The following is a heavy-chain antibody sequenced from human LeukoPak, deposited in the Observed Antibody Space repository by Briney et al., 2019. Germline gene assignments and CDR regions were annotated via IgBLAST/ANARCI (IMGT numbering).Heavy chain of an antibody. V-gene: IGHV1-2*06. J-gene: IGHJ4*02. CDR3: ARAKVDTAMVWPDWYPIDY. CDR2: INPNSGGT. D-gene: IGHD5-18*01. CDR1: GYTFTGYY. Sequence: ASVKVSCKASGYTFTGYYMHWVRQAPGQGLEWMGRINPNSGGTNYAQKFQGRVTMTRDTSISTAYMELSRPRSDDTAVYYCARAKVDTAMVWPDWYPIDYWGQGTLVTVSS.